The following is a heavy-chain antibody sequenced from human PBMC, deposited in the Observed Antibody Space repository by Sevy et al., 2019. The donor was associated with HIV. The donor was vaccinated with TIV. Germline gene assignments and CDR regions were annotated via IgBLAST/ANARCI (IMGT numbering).Heavy chain of an antibody. CDR3: ARGGGYSSSPAEYFQH. V-gene: IGHV3-7*01. CDR2: IKRDGSEK. D-gene: IGHD6-13*01. J-gene: IGHJ1*01. Sequence: GGSLRLSCAASGFTFSSYWMSWVRQAPGKGLEWVANIKRDGSEKYYVDSVKGRFTISRDNAKNSLYLQMNSLRAEDTAVYYCARGGGYSSSPAEYFQHWGQGTLVTVSS. CDR1: GFTFSSYW.